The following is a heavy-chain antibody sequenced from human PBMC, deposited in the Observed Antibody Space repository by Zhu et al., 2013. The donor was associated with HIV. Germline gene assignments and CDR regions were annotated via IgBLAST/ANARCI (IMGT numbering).Heavy chain of an antibody. J-gene: IGHJ4*02. D-gene: IGHD1-26*01. V-gene: IGHV4-30-4*01. CDR2: IYYSGST. CDR3: ATGRGWLGGHIGGYCDY. Sequence: VQLQESGPGLVKPSETLSLTCAVSGFSISSDYYWSWIRQPPGKGLEWIGYIYYSGSTYYNPSLKSRVTISVDTSKNQFSLKLSSVTAADTAVYYCATGRGWLGGHIGGYCDYWGQGTLVTGLL. CDR1: GFSISSDYY.